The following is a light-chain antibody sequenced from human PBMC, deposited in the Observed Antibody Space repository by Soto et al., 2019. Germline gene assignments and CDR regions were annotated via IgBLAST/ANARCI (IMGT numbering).Light chain of an antibody. Sequence: EIVLTQSPGTLSLSPGERATISCRASQSVSSSYLAWYQQQPGQAHRLLIYGASSRATGIPDRFSGSGSGTDFTLTISRLEPEDFAVYYCQQYSSSPRTFGQGTKVDIK. CDR2: GAS. CDR1: QSVSSSY. J-gene: IGKJ1*01. CDR3: QQYSSSPRT. V-gene: IGKV3-20*01.